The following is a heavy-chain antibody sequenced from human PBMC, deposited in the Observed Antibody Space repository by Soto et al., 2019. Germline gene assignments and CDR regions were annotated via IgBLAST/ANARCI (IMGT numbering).Heavy chain of an antibody. J-gene: IGHJ5*02. D-gene: IGHD3-22*01. CDR2: IYYSGST. CDR3: ARYSGYYPDNWFDP. V-gene: IGHV4-59*01. CDR1: GDSISSYY. Sequence: SETLSLTCTVSGDSISSYYWSWIRQPPGKGLEWIGYIYYSGSTNYNPSLKSRVTISVDTSKNQFSLKLSSVAAADTAVYYCARYSGYYPDNWFDPWGQGTLVTVSS.